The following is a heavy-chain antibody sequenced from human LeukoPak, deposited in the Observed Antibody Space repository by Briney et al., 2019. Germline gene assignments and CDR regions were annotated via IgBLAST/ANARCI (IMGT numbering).Heavy chain of an antibody. V-gene: IGHV3-74*01. CDR2: INSDGSST. Sequence: GGSLRLSCAASGFTFSSYWMHWVRQAPGKGLVWVSRINSDGSSTNYADSVKGRFIISRDNAKNTLYLQMNSLRAEDTAVYYCARARLMNWFDPWGLGTLVTVSS. CDR1: GFTFSSYW. J-gene: IGHJ5*02. D-gene: IGHD2-8*01. CDR3: ARARLMNWFDP.